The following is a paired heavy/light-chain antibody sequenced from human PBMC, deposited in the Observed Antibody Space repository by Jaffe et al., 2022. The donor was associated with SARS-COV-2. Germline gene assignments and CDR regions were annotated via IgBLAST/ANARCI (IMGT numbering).Heavy chain of an antibody. J-gene: IGHJ4*02. D-gene: IGHD5-12*01. Sequence: EVQLLESGGGLVQPGGSLRLSCAASGFTFSSYAMSWVRQAPGKGLEWVSAISGSGGSTYYADSVKGRFTISRDNSKNTLYLQMNSLRAEDTAVYYCAKDLGRGVGYSGYDYVGSYFDYWGQGTLVTVSS. V-gene: IGHV3-23*01. CDR2: ISGSGGST. CDR3: AKDLGRGVGYSGYDYVGSYFDY. CDR1: GFTFSSYA.
Light chain of an antibody. CDR1: ALPKQY. J-gene: IGLJ2*01. Sequence: SYELTQPPSVSVSPGQTARITCSGDALPKQYAYWYQQKPGQAPVLVIYKDSERPSGIPERFSGSSSGTTVTLTISGVQAEDEADYYCQSADSSGTYHVVFGGGTKLTVL. V-gene: IGLV3-25*03. CDR2: KDS. CDR3: QSADSSGTYHVV.